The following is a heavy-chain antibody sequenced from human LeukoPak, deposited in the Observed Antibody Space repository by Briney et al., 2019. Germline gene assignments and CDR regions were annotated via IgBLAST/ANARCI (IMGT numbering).Heavy chain of an antibody. V-gene: IGHV4-39*01. CDR1: GGSISSSSYY. Sequence: PSETLSLTCTVSGGSISSSSYYWGWIRQPPGKGLEWIGSIYYSGSTYYNPSLKSRVTISVDTSKNQFSLKLSSVTAADTAVYYCARQVAGTLPFYYYYYYMDVWGKGTTVTISS. D-gene: IGHD6-13*01. CDR3: ARQVAGTLPFYYYYYYMDV. J-gene: IGHJ6*03. CDR2: IYYSGST.